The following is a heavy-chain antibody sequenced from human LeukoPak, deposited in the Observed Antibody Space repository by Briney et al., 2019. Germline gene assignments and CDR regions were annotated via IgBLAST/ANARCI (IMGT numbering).Heavy chain of an antibody. Sequence: GGSLRLSCAASGFTFSSYGMHWVRQAPGKGLEWVAVISYDGSNKYYADSVKGRFTISRDNSKNTLYLQMNSLRAEDTAVYYCAKDSGYYDSSGYYLPGDFDYWGQGTLVTVSS. D-gene: IGHD3-22*01. CDR3: AKDSGYYDSSGYYLPGDFDY. J-gene: IGHJ4*02. CDR1: GFTFSSYG. V-gene: IGHV3-30*18. CDR2: ISYDGSNK.